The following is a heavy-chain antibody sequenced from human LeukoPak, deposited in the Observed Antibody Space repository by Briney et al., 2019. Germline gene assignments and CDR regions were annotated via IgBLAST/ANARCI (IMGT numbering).Heavy chain of an antibody. V-gene: IGHV3-21*01. CDR2: ISSSSSYI. CDR1: GFTFSSYS. CDR3: ARFANTDYGGHAKYYYYYMDA. J-gene: IGHJ6*03. Sequence: GGSLRLSCAASGFTFSSYSMNWVRQAPGKGLEWVSSISSSSSYIYYADSVKGRFTISRDNAKNSLYLQMNSLRAEDTAVYYCARFANTDYGGHAKYYYYYMDAWGKGTTVTVSS. D-gene: IGHD4-23*01.